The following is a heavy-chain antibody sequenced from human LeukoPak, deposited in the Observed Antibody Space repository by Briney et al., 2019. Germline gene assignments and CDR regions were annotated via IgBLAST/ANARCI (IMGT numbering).Heavy chain of an antibody. J-gene: IGHJ4*02. V-gene: IGHV3-21*01. CDR1: GFTFNTYS. Sequence: GGSLRLSCAASGFTFNTYSMNWVRQAPGKGLEWVSSISDNSNYIYYSDSVEGRFTISRDNAKNSLYLQMNSLRAEDTAVYYCAREDPTTVTTGWGQGTLVTVSS. D-gene: IGHD4-11*01. CDR3: AREDPTTVTTG. CDR2: ISDNSNYI.